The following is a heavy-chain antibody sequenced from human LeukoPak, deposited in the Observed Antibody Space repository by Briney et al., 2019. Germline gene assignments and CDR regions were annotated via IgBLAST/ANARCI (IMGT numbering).Heavy chain of an antibody. CDR3: AKDGGGSLEWLPPMDV. D-gene: IGHD3-3*01. Sequence: GGSLRLFCAACGFPYSNHAMVWLREAPGKGLEGVSSNTCSGGSNYYGHSVKGRFTISRDNSKNTLYLQMNRLRVEDTAVYYCAKDGGGSLEWLPPMDVWGRGTTVTVSS. J-gene: IGHJ6*02. CDR2: NTCSGGSN. CDR1: GFPYSNHA. V-gene: IGHV3-23*01.